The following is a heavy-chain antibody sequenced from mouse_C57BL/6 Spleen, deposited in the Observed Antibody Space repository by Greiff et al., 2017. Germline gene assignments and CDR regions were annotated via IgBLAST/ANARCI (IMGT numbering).Heavy chain of an antibody. V-gene: IGHV1-5*01. J-gene: IGHJ2*01. CDR2: IYPGNSDT. D-gene: IGHD1-1*01. CDR1: GYTFTSYW. CDR3: TITTVVATPLDY. Sequence: VHVKQSGTVLARPGASVKMSCKTSGYTFTSYWMHWVKQRPGQGLEWIGAIYPGNSDTSYNQKFKGKAKLTAVTSASTAYMELSSLTNEDSAVYYCTITTVVATPLDYWGQGTTLTVSS.